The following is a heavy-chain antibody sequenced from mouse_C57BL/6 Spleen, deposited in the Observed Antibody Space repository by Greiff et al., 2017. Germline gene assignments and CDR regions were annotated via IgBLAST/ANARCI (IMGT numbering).Heavy chain of an antibody. CDR3: ARGTTVVGGGYFDV. D-gene: IGHD1-1*01. V-gene: IGHV1-81*01. J-gene: IGHJ1*03. Sequence: QVQLQQSGAELARPGASVKLSCKASGYTFTSYGISWVKQRTGQGLEWIGEIYPRSGNTYYNEKFKGKATLTADKSSSTAYMELRSLTSEDAAVYFCARGTTVVGGGYFDVWGTGTTVTVSS. CDR2: IYPRSGNT. CDR1: GYTFTSYG.